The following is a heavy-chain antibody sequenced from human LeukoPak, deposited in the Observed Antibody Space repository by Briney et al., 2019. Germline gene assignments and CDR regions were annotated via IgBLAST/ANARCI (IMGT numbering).Heavy chain of an antibody. J-gene: IGHJ2*01. V-gene: IGHV3-48*03. CDR3: ARVMSRSSDWYFDL. CDR2: ISTSSSPI. CDR1: GFTFSSYE. Sequence: GGSLRLSCAASGFTFSSYEMNWVRQAPGKGLEWVSYISTSSSPIYYADSVKGRFTISRDDAKKSLYLQMNSLRAEDTAVYYCARVMSRSSDWYFDLWGRGTLVTVSS.